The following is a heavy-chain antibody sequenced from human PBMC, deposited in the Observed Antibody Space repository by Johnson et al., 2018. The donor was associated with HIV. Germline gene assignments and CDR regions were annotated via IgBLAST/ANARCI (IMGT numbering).Heavy chain of an antibody. CDR1: GFTFDDYG. CDR3: ARALRVVVVAATFDAFDI. CDR2: INWNVGST. J-gene: IGHJ3*02. D-gene: IGHD2-15*01. Sequence: VQLVESGGGVVRPGGSLRLSCSVSGFTFDDYGISWVRQTPGEGLEWVSDINWNVGSTDFADSVKGRFTISRDIANNSLYLQMNSLRAEDTALYYCARALRVVVVAATFDAFDIWGQGTMVTVSS. V-gene: IGHV3-20*04.